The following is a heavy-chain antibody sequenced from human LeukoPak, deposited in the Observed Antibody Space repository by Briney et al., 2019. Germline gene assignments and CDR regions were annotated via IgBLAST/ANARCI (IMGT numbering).Heavy chain of an antibody. CDR3: GGGTESDAFDI. CDR2: IYYSGST. J-gene: IGHJ3*02. Sequence: SETLSLTCTVSGGSISSYYWSWIRQPPGKGLEWIGYIYYSGSTNYNPSLKSRVTISVDTSKNQFSLKLSSVTAADTAVYYCGGGTESDAFDIWGQGTMVTVSS. V-gene: IGHV4-59*08. D-gene: IGHD2-8*02. CDR1: GGSISSYY.